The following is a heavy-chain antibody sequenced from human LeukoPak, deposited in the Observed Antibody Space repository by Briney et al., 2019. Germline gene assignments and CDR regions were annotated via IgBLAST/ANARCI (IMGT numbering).Heavy chain of an antibody. CDR3: TRAGGLVRGVHYYYMDV. J-gene: IGHJ6*03. CDR2: IYSGGST. V-gene: IGHV3-53*05. D-gene: IGHD3-10*01. CDR1: GFTVSSNY. Sequence: GGSLRLSCAVSGFTVSSNYMSWVRQAPGKGLEWVSVIYSGGSTYYADSVKGRFTISRDNSKNTLSLQMNSLRPEDTAVYYCTRAGGLVRGVHYYYMDVWGKGTTVTISS.